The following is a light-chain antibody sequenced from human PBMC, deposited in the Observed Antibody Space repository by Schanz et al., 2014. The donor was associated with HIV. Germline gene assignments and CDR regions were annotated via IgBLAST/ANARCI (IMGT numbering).Light chain of an antibody. J-gene: IGKJ4*01. Sequence: EIVVTQSPGTLSLSPGERATLSCRASQTVSSSYFAWYQQKPGQAPRLLIFGASNRAAGIPDRFSGTGSGTDFTLTISSLEPEDFAVYYCQYFGNSGGTFGGGTKVEIK. V-gene: IGKV3-20*01. CDR3: QYFGNSGGT. CDR1: QTVSSSY. CDR2: GAS.